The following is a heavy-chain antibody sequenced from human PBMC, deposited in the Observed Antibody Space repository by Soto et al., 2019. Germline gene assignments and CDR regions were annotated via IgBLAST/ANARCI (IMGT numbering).Heavy chain of an antibody. CDR1: GGSISSSSYY. Sequence: SETLSLTCTVSGGSISSSSYYWVWIRQPPGKGLEWIGSIYYSGTTYYNPSLKSRVTISVDTSKNQFSLKLSSVTAADTAVYYCARHRGYYDILTGYYTELNFDYWGQGTLVTVSS. D-gene: IGHD3-9*01. V-gene: IGHV4-39*01. CDR2: IYYSGTT. CDR3: ARHRGYYDILTGYYTELNFDY. J-gene: IGHJ4*02.